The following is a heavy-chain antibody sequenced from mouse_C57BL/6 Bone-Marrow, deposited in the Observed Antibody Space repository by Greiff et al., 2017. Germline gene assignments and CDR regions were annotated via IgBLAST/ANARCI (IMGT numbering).Heavy chain of an antibody. CDR3: ARSKDYDPPCCAY. CDR1: GYTFTSYW. D-gene: IGHD2-4*01. J-gene: IGHJ3*01. Sequence: VQLQQPGAELVKPGASVKMSCKASGYTFTSYWITWVKQRPGQGLEWIGDIYPGSGSTNYNEKFKSKATLTVDTSSSTAYMQLSSLTSADSAVYYGARSKDYDPPCCAYWGQGTLVTVSA. V-gene: IGHV1-55*01. CDR2: IYPGSGST.